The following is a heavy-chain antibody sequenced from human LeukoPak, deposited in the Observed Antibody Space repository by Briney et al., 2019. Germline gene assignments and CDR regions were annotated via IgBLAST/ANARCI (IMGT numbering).Heavy chain of an antibody. D-gene: IGHD4-23*01. CDR3: AKDTDYGGNGSFDL. V-gene: IGHV3-23*01. CDR2: ISGSGGST. Sequence: GGSLRLSCGASGFTFSSYAISWVRQAPGKGLEWVSAISGSGGSTYYADSVKGRFTISRDNSKNTLYLQMNSLRAEDTAVYYCAKDTDYGGNGSFDLGSRGTLVTVSS. J-gene: IGHJ2*01. CDR1: GFTFSSYA.